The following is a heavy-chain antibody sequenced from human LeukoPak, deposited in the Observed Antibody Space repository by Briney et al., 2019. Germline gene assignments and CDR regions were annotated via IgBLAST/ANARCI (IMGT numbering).Heavy chain of an antibody. Sequence: GGSLRLSCVGSGFTLSNAWMSWVRQAPGKGLEWVGRIKSKTDGGTADYAAPVKGRFTISRDDSKNTVYLQMNSLKPEDTAVYYCTQQRDYYYGMDVWGQGTTVTVSS. V-gene: IGHV3-15*01. CDR2: IKSKTDGGTA. J-gene: IGHJ6*02. D-gene: IGHD6-25*01. CDR1: GFTLSNAW. CDR3: TQQRDYYYGMDV.